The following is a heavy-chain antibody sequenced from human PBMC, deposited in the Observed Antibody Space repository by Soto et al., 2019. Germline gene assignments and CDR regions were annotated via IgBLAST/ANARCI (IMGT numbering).Heavy chain of an antibody. J-gene: IGHJ6*02. D-gene: IGHD1-7*01. CDR1: GGTFSSYA. Sequence: GASVKVSCKASGGTFSSYAISWVRQAPGQGLEWMGGIIPIFGTANYAQKFQGRVTITADESTSTAYMELSSLRSEDTAVYYCAVPPQKAAGTTPHYYYGMDVWGQGTTVTVSS. CDR2: IIPIFGTA. V-gene: IGHV1-69*13. CDR3: AVPPQKAAGTTPHYYYGMDV.